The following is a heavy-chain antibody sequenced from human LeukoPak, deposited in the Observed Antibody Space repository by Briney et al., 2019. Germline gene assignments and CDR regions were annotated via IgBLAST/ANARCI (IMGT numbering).Heavy chain of an antibody. V-gene: IGHV4-59*12. J-gene: IGHJ3*02. Sequence: SETLSLTCTVSGGSISSYYWSWIRQPPGKGLEWIGYIYYSGSTNYNPSLKSRVAISVDTSKNQFSLKLSPVTAADTAVYYCARDRSSSSLSGEIAFDIWGQGTMVTVSS. D-gene: IGHD6-6*01. CDR1: GGSISSYY. CDR3: ARDRSSSSLSGEIAFDI. CDR2: IYYSGST.